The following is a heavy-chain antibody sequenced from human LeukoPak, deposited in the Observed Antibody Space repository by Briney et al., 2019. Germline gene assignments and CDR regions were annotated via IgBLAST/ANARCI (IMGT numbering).Heavy chain of an antibody. CDR2: IRQDRDTK. V-gene: IGHV3-7*03. CDR1: GFPFNAYW. D-gene: IGHD6-13*01. CDR3: ARSLPYGTTWYGRSDF. Sequence: GGSLRLSCAASGFPFNAYWMTWVRQAPGKGLEWVANIRQDRDTKYYVDSVKGRFTISRDNAMNSLYLQMNSLRAEDTAIYYCARSLPYGTTWYGRSDFWGQGTLVTVSS. J-gene: IGHJ4*02.